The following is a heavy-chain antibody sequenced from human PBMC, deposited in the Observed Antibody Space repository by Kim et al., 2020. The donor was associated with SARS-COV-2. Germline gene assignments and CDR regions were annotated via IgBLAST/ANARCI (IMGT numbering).Heavy chain of an antibody. J-gene: IGHJ5*02. CDR1: GFTVSSNY. Sequence: GGSLRLSCAASGFTVSSNYMSWVRQAPGKGLEWVSVIYSGGSTYYADSVKDRFTISRDNSKNTLYLQMNSLRAEDTAVYYCARGRAAAGKWGWFDPWGQGTLVTVSS. CDR3: ARGRAAAGKWGWFDP. D-gene: IGHD6-13*01. CDR2: IYSGGST. V-gene: IGHV3-53*01.